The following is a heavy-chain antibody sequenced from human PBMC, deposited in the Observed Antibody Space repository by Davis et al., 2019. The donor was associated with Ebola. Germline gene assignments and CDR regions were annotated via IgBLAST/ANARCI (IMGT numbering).Heavy chain of an antibody. D-gene: IGHD4-17*01. CDR2: INPNSGGT. Sequence: ASVKVSCKASGYTFTGYYMHWVRQAPGQGLEWMGWINPNSGGTNYAQKFQGRVTMTRDTSISTAYMELSRLRSDDTAVYYCARAYDYGDDGPFDYWGQGTLVTVSS. CDR3: ARAYDYGDDGPFDY. J-gene: IGHJ4*02. V-gene: IGHV1-2*02. CDR1: GYTFTGYY.